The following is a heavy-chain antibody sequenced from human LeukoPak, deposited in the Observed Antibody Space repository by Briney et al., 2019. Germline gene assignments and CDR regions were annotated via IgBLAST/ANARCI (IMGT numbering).Heavy chain of an antibody. CDR2: ISGDDTNT. J-gene: IGHJ4*02. D-gene: IGHD3-10*01. V-gene: IGHV3-23*01. CDR1: GFPFSNYA. CDR3: AKAVDVSGSYGYFDY. Sequence: GGSLRLSCAASGFPFSNYAMSWVRQAPGKGLEWVSVISGDDTNTYYADSVKGRFTISRDNSKNTLSLHMHSLRAEDTAVYYCAKAVDVSGSYGYFDYWGQGALVTVSS.